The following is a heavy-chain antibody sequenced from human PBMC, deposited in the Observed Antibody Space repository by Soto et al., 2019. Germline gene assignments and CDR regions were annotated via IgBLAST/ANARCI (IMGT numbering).Heavy chain of an antibody. Sequence: QLQLQESGPGLVKPSETLSLTCTVSGGSISSSSYYWGWIRQPPGKGLEWIGNIYYSGSTYYNPSLKSRVTMSVDTSKSQFSLKLSSVTAADTAVYYCARYYGYSSGYSYLFDYWGQGTLVTVSS. J-gene: IGHJ4*02. CDR3: ARYYGYSSGYSYLFDY. CDR1: GGSISSSSYY. CDR2: IYYSGST. V-gene: IGHV4-39*01. D-gene: IGHD5-18*01.